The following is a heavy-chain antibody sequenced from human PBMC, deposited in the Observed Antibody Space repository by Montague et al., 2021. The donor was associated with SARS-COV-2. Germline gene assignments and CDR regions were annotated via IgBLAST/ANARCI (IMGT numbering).Heavy chain of an antibody. J-gene: IGHJ4*02. Sequence: SLRLSCPASGFTFSYFEMNWVRQAPGKGLEWISYISGAGTTIYYADPVKGRFTISRDNAKNSLYLQMNSLRAEDTAVYYCARDLVVTDGISDYWGQGTLVTVSS. V-gene: IGHV3-48*03. CDR3: ARDLVVTDGISDY. CDR1: GFTFSYFE. CDR2: ISGAGTTI. D-gene: IGHD2-8*02.